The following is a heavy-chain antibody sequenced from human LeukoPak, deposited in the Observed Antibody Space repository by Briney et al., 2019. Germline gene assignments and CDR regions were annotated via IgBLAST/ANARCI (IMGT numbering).Heavy chain of an antibody. D-gene: IGHD7-27*01. V-gene: IGHV4-34*01. J-gene: IGHJ3*02. CDR3: ARESANWRAFDI. CDR2: INHSGST. CDR1: GGSFSGYY. Sequence: PSETLSLTCAVYGGSFSGYYWSWIRQPPGKGLEWIGEINHSGSTNYNPSLKSRVTISVDTSKNQFSLKLNSVTAADTAVYYCARESANWRAFDIWGQGTMVSVSS.